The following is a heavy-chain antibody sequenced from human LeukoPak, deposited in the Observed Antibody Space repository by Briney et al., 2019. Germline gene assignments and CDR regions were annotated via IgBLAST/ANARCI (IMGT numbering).Heavy chain of an antibody. J-gene: IGHJ4*02. D-gene: IGHD1-26*01. CDR3: ARLSGSSYGKYYFDY. Sequence: WGSLRLSCAASGFTFTSYAMEWVRQAPGKGLEWLSSLTSSSNYIYYADSVKGRFTISRDNAKSSLYLQMNSLRAEDTAIYYCARLSGSSYGKYYFDYWGQGTLVTVSS. CDR2: LTSSSNYI. CDR1: GFTFTSYA. V-gene: IGHV3-21*01.